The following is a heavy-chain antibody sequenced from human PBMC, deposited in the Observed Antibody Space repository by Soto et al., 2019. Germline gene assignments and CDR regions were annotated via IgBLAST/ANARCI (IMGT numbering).Heavy chain of an antibody. V-gene: IGHV4-30-4*01. D-gene: IGHD2-21*02. Sequence: QVQLQESGPGLVKPSQTLSLTCTVSGGSIGSGDHYWGWIRQTPGEGLEWTGYIYYSGSTYYNPCLKTRVTISVGTSKIQFALQLSAVRAAATAVYPCVRVMVMTLIWLDPWSQGTLVSGSA. CDR1: GGSIGSGDHY. CDR2: IYYSGST. J-gene: IGHJ5*02. CDR3: VRVMVMTLIWLDP.